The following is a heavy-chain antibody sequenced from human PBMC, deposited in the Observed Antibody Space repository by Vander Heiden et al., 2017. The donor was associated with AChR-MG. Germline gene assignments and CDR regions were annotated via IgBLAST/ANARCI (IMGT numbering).Heavy chain of an antibody. CDR1: GSTFRSYA. J-gene: IGHJ5*02. D-gene: IGHD4-17*01. CDR3: AKDPQHYGEFEGERFDP. V-gene: IGHV3-23*01. CDR2: ISGSGGST. Sequence: EVQLLESGGGLVQPGGSLRLSCPAAGSTFRSYAMGWVRQAPGKGLEWVSAISGSGGSTYYADSVKGRFTISRDNSKNTLYLQMNSLRAEDTAVYYCAKDPQHYGEFEGERFDPWGQGTLVTVSS.